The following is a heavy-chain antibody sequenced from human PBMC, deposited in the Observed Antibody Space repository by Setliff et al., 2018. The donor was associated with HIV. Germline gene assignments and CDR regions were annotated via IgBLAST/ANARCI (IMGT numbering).Heavy chain of an antibody. V-gene: IGHV4-39*01. CDR3: ARHDSRRPRSAFDL. D-gene: IGHD2-21*01. CDR2: IYYSGST. Sequence: TSETLSLTCTVSGGSISSSSYYWGWIRQPPGKGLEWLGTIYYSGSTYYNPSLKSRVTLSVDTSKNQFSLKLSSVTAADTAVYYCARHDSRRPRSAFDLWGRGTMVTVSS. J-gene: IGHJ3*01. CDR1: GGSISSSSYY.